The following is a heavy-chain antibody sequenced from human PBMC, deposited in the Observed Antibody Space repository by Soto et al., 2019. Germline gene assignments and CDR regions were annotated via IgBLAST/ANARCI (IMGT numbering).Heavy chain of an antibody. CDR3: ARDHCSSTSCYTAVDY. CDR2: ISAYNGNT. D-gene: IGHD2-2*02. V-gene: IGHV1-18*04. J-gene: IGHJ4*02. Sequence: ASVKVSFKTSGYTLTSYGISWVLQAPGQGLEWMGWISAYNGNTNYAQKLQGRVTMTTDTSTSTAYMELRSLRSDDTAVYYCARDHCSSTSCYTAVDYWGQGTLVTVSS. CDR1: GYTLTSYG.